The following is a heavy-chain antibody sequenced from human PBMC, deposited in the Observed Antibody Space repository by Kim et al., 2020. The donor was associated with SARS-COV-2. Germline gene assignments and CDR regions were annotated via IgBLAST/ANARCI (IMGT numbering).Heavy chain of an antibody. J-gene: IGHJ4*02. CDR3: ARWSIAARWDARYYFDY. V-gene: IGHV6-1*01. D-gene: IGHD6-6*01. Sequence: EVSVKSRITINPDTSKTQFSLQLNSVTPEDTAVYYCARWSIAARWDARYYFDYWGQGTLVTVSS.